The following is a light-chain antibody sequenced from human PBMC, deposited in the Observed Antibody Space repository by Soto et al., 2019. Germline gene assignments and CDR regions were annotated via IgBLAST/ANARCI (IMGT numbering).Light chain of an antibody. V-gene: IGLV2-8*01. CDR2: EVT. J-gene: IGLJ3*02. CDR3: SSFVAGNNYWV. Sequence: LTQPPSASGSPGRSVTISCTGTSSDVGGYDYVSWFQQHPGKAPKLIIYEVTKRPSGVPDRFSASKSGNTASLTVSGLQAEDEADYYCSSFVAGNNYWVFGGGTQLTVL. CDR1: SSDVGGYDY.